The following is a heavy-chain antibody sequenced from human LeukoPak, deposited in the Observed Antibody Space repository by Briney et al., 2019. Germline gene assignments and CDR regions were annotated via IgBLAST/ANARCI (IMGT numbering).Heavy chain of an antibody. D-gene: IGHD3-3*01. V-gene: IGHV1-2*02. CDR1: GYTFTSYY. CDR2: INPNSGGT. CDR3: ARDLWTFWSGYYWAY. Sequence: ASVKVSCKASGYTFTSYYMHWVRQAPGQGLEWMGWINPNSGGTNYAQKFQGRVTMPRDTSISTAYMELSRLRSDDTAVYYCARDLWTFWSGYYWAYWGQGTLVTVSS. J-gene: IGHJ4*02.